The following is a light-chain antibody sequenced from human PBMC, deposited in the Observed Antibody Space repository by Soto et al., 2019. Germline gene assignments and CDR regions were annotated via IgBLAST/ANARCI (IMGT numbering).Light chain of an antibody. V-gene: IGKV1-5*03. CDR2: KAS. J-gene: IGKJ1*01. Sequence: DIPMTQFPSTLSASVGDRVTITCRASQSISNRLAWFQQKSGEAPNLLIHKASSLESGVPSRFSGSGSGTEFTLTISSLQPDDFATYYCQQYNTYSWTFGQGTKVEIK. CDR3: QQYNTYSWT. CDR1: QSISNR.